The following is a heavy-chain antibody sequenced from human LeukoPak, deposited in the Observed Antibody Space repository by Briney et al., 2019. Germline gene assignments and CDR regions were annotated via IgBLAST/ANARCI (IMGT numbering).Heavy chain of an antibody. CDR3: AKKFEDIVVVPAAIFDY. CDR2: ISGSGGST. Sequence: PGGSLRLSCAASGFTFSSYAMSWVRQAPGKGLEWVSAISGSGGSTYYADSVKGRFTISRDNSKYTLYLQMNSLRAEDTAVYYCAKKFEDIVVVPAAIFDYWGQGTLVTVSS. V-gene: IGHV3-23*01. J-gene: IGHJ4*02. D-gene: IGHD2-2*01. CDR1: GFTFSSYA.